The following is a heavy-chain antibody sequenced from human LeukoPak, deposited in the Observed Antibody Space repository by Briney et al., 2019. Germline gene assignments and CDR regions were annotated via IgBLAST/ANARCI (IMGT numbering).Heavy chain of an antibody. V-gene: IGHV3-23*01. CDR1: GFTFSSYS. Sequence: GGSLRLSCAASGFTFSSYSMNWVRQAPGKGLEWVSAISVSGGSTYYADSVKGRFTISRDNSKNTLYLQMNSLRAEDTAVYYCTKTIVGPTPRLWPNVHTTMASDFWGQGTLVTVSS. CDR3: TKTIVGPTPRLWPNVHTTMASDF. J-gene: IGHJ4*02. D-gene: IGHD5-18*01. CDR2: ISVSGGST.